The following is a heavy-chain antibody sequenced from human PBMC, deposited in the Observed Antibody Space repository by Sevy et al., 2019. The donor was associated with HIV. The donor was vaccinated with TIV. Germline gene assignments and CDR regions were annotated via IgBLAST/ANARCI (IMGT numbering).Heavy chain of an antibody. Sequence: ASVKVSCKASGYTFTSFGISCVRQAPGQGLEWVGWISVYNGKINYAQNFQGRVTMTTDTSTRTAYMELKSLRSDDTAVYYCARRGAFDFDTSGFLSPWGQGTLVTVSS. J-gene: IGHJ5*02. CDR1: GYTFTSFG. CDR2: ISVYNGKI. CDR3: ARRGAFDFDTSGFLSP. V-gene: IGHV1-18*01. D-gene: IGHD3-22*01.